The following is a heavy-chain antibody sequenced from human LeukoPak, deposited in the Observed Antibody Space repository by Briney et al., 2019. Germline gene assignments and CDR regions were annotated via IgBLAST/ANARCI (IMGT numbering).Heavy chain of an antibody. D-gene: IGHD3-22*01. V-gene: IGHV3-23*01. CDR3: AKDMYYESSLGYY. CDR1: GFTFSSYA. J-gene: IGHJ4*02. Sequence: GGSLRLSCAASGFTFSSYAMSWVRQAPGKGREWVSAISGSGGSTYYADSVKGRFTISRDNSKNTLYLQMNSLRAEGTAVYYCAKDMYYESSLGYYWGQGTLVTVSS. CDR2: ISGSGGST.